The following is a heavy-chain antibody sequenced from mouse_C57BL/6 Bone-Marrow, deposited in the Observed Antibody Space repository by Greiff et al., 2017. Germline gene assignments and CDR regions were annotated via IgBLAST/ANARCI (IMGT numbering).Heavy chain of an antibody. V-gene: IGHV1-42*01. CDR2: INPSTGGT. D-gene: IGHD1-1*01. J-gene: IGHJ2*01. Sequence: VQLQQSGPELVKPGASVKISCKASGYSFTGYYMNWVKQSPEKSLEWIGEINPSTGGTTYNQKFKAKATLTVDKSSSTAYMQLKSLTSEDSAVYYWARDLLYYYGSSYFDYWGQGTTLTVSS. CDR3: ARDLLYYYGSSYFDY. CDR1: GYSFTGYY.